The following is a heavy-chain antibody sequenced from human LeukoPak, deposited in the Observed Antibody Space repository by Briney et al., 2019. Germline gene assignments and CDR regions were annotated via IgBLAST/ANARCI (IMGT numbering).Heavy chain of an antibody. CDR3: ARAPELRFLALYYYMDV. CDR1: GYTFTSYD. J-gene: IGHJ6*03. V-gene: IGHV1-8*01. CDR2: MNPNSGNT. Sequence: GASVKVSCKASGYTFTSYDINWVRQATGQGLEWMGWMNPNSGNTGYAQKFQGRVTMTRNTSISTAYMELSSLRSEDTAVYYCARAPELRFLALYYYMDVWGKGTTVTVSS. D-gene: IGHD3-3*01.